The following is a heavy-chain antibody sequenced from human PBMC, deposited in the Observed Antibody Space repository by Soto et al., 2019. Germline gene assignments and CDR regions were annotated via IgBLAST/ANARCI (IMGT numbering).Heavy chain of an antibody. V-gene: IGHV4-61*01. D-gene: IGHD1-20*01. CDR2: IYYSGST. CDR1: VGSVSSGSYY. CDR3: ERHPISSGDNSLASDFDY. J-gene: IGHJ4*02. Sequence: SETLSLTCTVSVGSVSSGSYYGSWIRQPPGKGLEWIGYIYYSGSTNCNPSLKSRVTISVDTSKNQSSLKLSAVTASDTAVCYCERHPISSGDNSLASDFDYWGQGTLVTVSS.